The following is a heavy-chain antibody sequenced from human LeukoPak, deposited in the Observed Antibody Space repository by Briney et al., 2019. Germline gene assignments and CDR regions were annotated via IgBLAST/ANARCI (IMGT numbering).Heavy chain of an antibody. D-gene: IGHD3-3*01. CDR3: ARVQFLEWLSGGHFDY. J-gene: IGHJ4*02. Sequence: GGSLRLSCAASGFTFSSYAMHWVRQAPGKGLEWVAVISYDGSNKYYADSVKGRFTISRDNSKNTLYLQMNSLRAEDTAVYYCARVQFLEWLSGGHFDYWGQGTLVTVSS. CDR1: GFTFSSYA. V-gene: IGHV3-30-3*01. CDR2: ISYDGSNK.